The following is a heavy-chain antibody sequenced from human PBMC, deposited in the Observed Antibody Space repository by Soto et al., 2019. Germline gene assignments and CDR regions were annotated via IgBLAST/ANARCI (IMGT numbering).Heavy chain of an antibody. J-gene: IGHJ4*02. V-gene: IGHV5-10-1*01. CDR2: IDPSDSQT. Sequence: GESLKISCKGSGYSFAGYWITWVRQKPGKGLEWMGRIDPSDSQTYYSPSFRGHVTISATKSITTVFLQWSGLRASDTAMYYCARQIYDSDTGPNFQYYFDSWGQGTPVTVSS. CDR1: GYSFAGYW. CDR3: ARQIYDSDTGPNFQYYFDS. D-gene: IGHD3-22*01.